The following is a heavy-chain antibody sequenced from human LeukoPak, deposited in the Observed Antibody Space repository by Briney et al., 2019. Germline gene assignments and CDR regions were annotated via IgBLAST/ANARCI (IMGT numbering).Heavy chain of an antibody. CDR3: ARDLTSTVTNYYYGMAV. CDR2: TYYRSKWYN. Sequence: SQTLSLTCAISGDSVSSNSAAWNWIRQSPSRGLEWLGRTYYRSKWYNDYAVSVKSRITINPDTSKNQFSLQLNSVTPEDTAVYYCARDLTSTVTNYYYGMAVWGPGTTVTVSS. J-gene: IGHJ6*02. D-gene: IGHD5/OR15-5a*01. CDR1: GDSVSSNSAA. V-gene: IGHV6-1*01.